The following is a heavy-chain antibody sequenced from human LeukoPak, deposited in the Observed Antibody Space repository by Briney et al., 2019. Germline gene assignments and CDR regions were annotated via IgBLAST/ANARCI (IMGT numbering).Heavy chain of an antibody. CDR1: EYTFSSSN. CDR3: ARDIIKTTVTTPVFDY. CDR2: MNPNSGNT. J-gene: IGHJ4*02. Sequence: ASVKVSCKASEYTFSSSNFNWVRQATGQGLEWMGWMNPNSGNTGYAQKFQGRVTMTRNTSISTAYMELSSLRSEDTAVYYCARDIIKTTVTTPVFDYWGQGTLVTVSS. D-gene: IGHD4-17*01. V-gene: IGHV1-8*01.